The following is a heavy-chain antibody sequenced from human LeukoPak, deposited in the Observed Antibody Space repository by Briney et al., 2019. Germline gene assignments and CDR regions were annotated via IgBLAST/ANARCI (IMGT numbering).Heavy chain of an antibody. Sequence: PSETLSLTCAVYGGSFSDYYWTWIRQTPGKGLEWIGDMSPSGGPTYNPSLKSRVTISVDTSKNQFSLKLRSVTAADTAVYYCARGRQDVNMMVVVMAGVSYYLDVWGKGTTVTVS. CDR2: MSPSGGP. V-gene: IGHV4-34*01. J-gene: IGHJ6*03. CDR3: ARGRQDVNMMVVVMAGVSYYLDV. D-gene: IGHD3-22*01. CDR1: GGSFSDYY.